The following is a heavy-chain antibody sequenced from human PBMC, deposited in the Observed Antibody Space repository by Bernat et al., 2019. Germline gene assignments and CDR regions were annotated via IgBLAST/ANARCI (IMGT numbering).Heavy chain of an antibody. CDR1: GFTVRSDY. CDR3: ARYGSGSYYNLDY. D-gene: IGHD3-10*01. V-gene: IGHV3-7*03. CDR2: VKQDESEK. J-gene: IGHJ4*02. Sequence: EVQLVESGGGLIQPGGSLRLSCAASGFTVRSDYMSWVRQAPGKGLEWVANVKQDESEKYYVDSVKGRFTISRDNAKNSLYLQMNSLRAEDTAVYYCARYGSGSYYNLDYWGQGTLVTVSS.